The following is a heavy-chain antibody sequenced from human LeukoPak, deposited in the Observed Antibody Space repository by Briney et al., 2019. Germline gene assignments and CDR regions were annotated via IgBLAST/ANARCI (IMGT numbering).Heavy chain of an antibody. CDR2: IKSKTDGGTT. Sequence: GGSLRLSCAASGFTFSNAWMSWVRQAPGKGLEWVGRIKSKTDGGTTDYAAPVKGRFTISRDDSKNTLYLQMNSLKTEDTDVYYCTTDRGMIVVPPPYWGQGTLVTVSS. D-gene: IGHD3-22*01. CDR1: GFTFSNAW. V-gene: IGHV3-15*01. CDR3: TTDRGMIVVPPPY. J-gene: IGHJ4*02.